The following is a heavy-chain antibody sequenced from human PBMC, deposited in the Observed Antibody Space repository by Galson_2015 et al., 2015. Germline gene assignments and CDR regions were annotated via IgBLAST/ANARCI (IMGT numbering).Heavy chain of an antibody. CDR1: GFTFSSYG. CDR3: AKDRPYQYSGSYFDPPDY. V-gene: IGHV3-30*18. CDR2: ISYDGSNK. Sequence: SLRLSCAASGFTFSSYGMHWVRQAPGKGLEWVAVISYDGSNKYYADSVKGRFTISRDNSKNTLYLQMNSLRAEDTAVYYCAKDRPYQYSGSYFDPPDYWGQGTLVTVSS. J-gene: IGHJ4*02. D-gene: IGHD1-26*01.